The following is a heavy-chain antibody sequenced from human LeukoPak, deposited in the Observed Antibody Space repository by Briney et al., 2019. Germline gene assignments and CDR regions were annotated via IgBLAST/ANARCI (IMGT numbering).Heavy chain of an antibody. Sequence: SETLSLTCTVSGGSISSYYWSWIRQPPGEGLEWIGYIRYNGNTNYNPSLKSRVTMSLDTSENQVSLKLNSVTAADTAVYYCARHISSGGTYAHFDYWGQGTLVTVSS. CDR2: IRYNGNT. CDR1: GGSISSYY. CDR3: ARHISSGGTYAHFDY. D-gene: IGHD1-26*01. V-gene: IGHV4-59*08. J-gene: IGHJ4*02.